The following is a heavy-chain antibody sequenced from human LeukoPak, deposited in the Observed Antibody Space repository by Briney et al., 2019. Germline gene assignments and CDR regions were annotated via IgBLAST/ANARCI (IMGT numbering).Heavy chain of an antibody. J-gene: IGHJ4*02. CDR1: GFTFSSYW. CDR3: ASEPDYGDYPSFDY. D-gene: IGHD4-17*01. Sequence: GGSLRLSCAASGFTFSSYWMHWARQAPGKGLVWVSRINSDGSSTSYADSVKGRFTISRDNAKNTLYLQMNSLRAEDTAVYYCASEPDYGDYPSFDYWGQGTLVTVSS. CDR2: INSDGSST. V-gene: IGHV3-74*01.